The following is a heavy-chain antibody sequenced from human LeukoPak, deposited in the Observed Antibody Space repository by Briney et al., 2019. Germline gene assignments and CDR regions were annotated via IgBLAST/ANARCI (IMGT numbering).Heavy chain of an antibody. CDR3: ARESSYYDFWSGYSATYFDY. CDR1: GGSISSGGYY. D-gene: IGHD3-3*01. Sequence: PSETLSLTCTVSGGSISSGGYYWSWIRQPPGKGLEWIGYIYHSGSTYYNPSLKSRVTISVDRSKNQLSLKLSSVTAADTAVYYCARESSYYDFWSGYSATYFDYWGQGTLVTVSS. CDR2: IYHSGST. J-gene: IGHJ4*02. V-gene: IGHV4-30-2*01.